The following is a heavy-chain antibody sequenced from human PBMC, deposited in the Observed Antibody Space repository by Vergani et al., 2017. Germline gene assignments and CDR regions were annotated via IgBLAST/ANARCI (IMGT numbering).Heavy chain of an antibody. CDR2: ISGSGGST. D-gene: IGHD4-17*01. V-gene: IGHV3-23*01. CDR3: ARGALPYGDYFDY. Sequence: EVQVLESGGGLVQPGGSLRLSCAASGFTFSSYAMSWVRQAPGKGLEWVSAISGSGGSTYFADSVKGRFTISRDNSKNTLYLQMNSLRAEDTAVYYCARGALPYGDYFDYWGQGTLVTVSS. CDR1: GFTFSSYA. J-gene: IGHJ4*02.